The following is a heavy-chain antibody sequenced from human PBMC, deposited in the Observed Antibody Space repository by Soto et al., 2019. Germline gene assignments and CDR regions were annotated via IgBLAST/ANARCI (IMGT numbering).Heavy chain of an antibody. V-gene: IGHV4-30-2*01. D-gene: IGHD1-1*01. Sequence: PSETLSLTCAVSGGSISSCGYSWSWIRQPPGKGLEWIGYIYHSGSTYYNPSLKSRVTISVDRSKNQFSLKLSSVTAADTAVYYCARGNPVPLDYWGQGTLVTVSS. CDR3: ARGNPVPLDY. J-gene: IGHJ4*02. CDR1: GGSISSCGYS. CDR2: IYHSGST.